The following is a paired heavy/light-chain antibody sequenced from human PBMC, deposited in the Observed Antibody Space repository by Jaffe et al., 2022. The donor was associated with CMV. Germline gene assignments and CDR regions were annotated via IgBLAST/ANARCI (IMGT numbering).Light chain of an antibody. Sequence: QSALTQPASVSGSPGQSITISCTGTSSDVGGYNYVSWYQQHPGKAPKVMIYDVSNRPSGVSNRFSGSKSGNTAALTISGLQPEDEADYYCTTYTSNFWVFGGGTKLTVL. CDR3: TTYTSNFWV. V-gene: IGLV2-14*03. J-gene: IGLJ3*02. CDR1: SSDVGGYNY. CDR2: DVS.
Heavy chain of an antibody. J-gene: IGHJ6*03. CDR3: ARQGPGRYYMDV. V-gene: IGHV5-10-1*03. Sequence: EVQLVQSGAEVKKPGESLRISCKGSGYSFSNYWIIWLRQMPGKGLEWMGRIDPSDSYINYSPSFRGHVTISADKSINTAYLQWTSLKASDTDIYYCARQGPGRYYMDVWGQGTAVTVSS. CDR2: IDPSDSYI. CDR1: GYSFSNYW.